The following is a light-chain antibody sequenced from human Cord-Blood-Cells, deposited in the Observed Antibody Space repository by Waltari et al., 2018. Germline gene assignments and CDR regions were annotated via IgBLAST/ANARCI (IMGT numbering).Light chain of an antibody. J-gene: IGLJ1*01. Sequence: QSALPQPASVSGYHGQSITISCTGTSRAVGGYNSVSWYQQHPGKAPKLMIYDVSNRPSGVSNRFSGSKSGNTASLTISGLQAEDEADYYCSSYTSSSTYVFGTGTKVTVL. CDR1: SRAVGGYNS. CDR3: SSYTSSSTYV. V-gene: IGLV2-14*01. CDR2: DVS.